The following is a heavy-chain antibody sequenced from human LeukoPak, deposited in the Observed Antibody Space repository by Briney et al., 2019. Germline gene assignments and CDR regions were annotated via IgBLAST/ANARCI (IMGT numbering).Heavy chain of an antibody. Sequence: GGSLRLSCAASGFSFHTYSMNWVRQAPGKGLEWISYISSSGSPIYSADSVRGRFTISRDNAKNSLYLQMNSLRAEDTAVYYCARRAYYFDYWGQGTLVTVSS. V-gene: IGHV3-48*01. J-gene: IGHJ4*02. CDR3: ARRAYYFDY. CDR2: ISSSGSPI. CDR1: GFSFHTYS.